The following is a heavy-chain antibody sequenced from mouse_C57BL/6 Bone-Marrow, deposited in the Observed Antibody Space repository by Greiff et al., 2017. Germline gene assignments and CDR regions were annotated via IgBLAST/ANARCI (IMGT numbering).Heavy chain of an antibody. CDR3: AGGATATVVPYYCGY. CDR1: GYTFTNYW. CDR2: IYPGGGYT. Sequence: VQLQESGAELVRPGTSVKMSCKASGYTFTNYWIGWAKQRPGHGLEWIGDIYPGGGYTNYNEKFKGKATLTADKSSSTAYMQFSSLTSEDSAIYYCAGGATATVVPYYCGYWGQGTTLTVSS. J-gene: IGHJ2*01. V-gene: IGHV1-63*01. D-gene: IGHD1-1*01.